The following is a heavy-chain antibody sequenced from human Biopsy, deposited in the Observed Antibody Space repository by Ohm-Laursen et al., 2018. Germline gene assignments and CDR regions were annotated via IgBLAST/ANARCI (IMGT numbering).Heavy chain of an antibody. J-gene: IGHJ5*02. V-gene: IGHV1-69*06. CDR2: VMPFFGTA. CDR3: VRHYYDTSGYNWFDP. D-gene: IGHD3-22*01. CDR1: GGTFSSYI. Sequence: GASVKVSCKASGGTFSSYIFAWVRQAPGQRPEWMGDVMPFFGTAQYAPKLQGRVSMTADKTTYTAYMELTSLTSEDTAVYFCVRHYYDTSGYNWFDPWGQGTLVTVSS.